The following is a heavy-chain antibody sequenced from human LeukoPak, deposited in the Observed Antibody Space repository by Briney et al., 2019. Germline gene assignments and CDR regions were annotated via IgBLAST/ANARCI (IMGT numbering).Heavy chain of an antibody. Sequence: GGSLRLSCVTSGFTFSSYGMHWVRQAPGKGLVWVSRINSDGSSTNYADSVKGRFTVSRDNAKNTLYLQMNSLRVEDTAVYYCARVFPYTVTTLGYWGRGTLVTVSS. J-gene: IGHJ4*02. D-gene: IGHD4-17*01. CDR1: GFTFSSYG. CDR2: INSDGSST. CDR3: ARVFPYTVTTLGY. V-gene: IGHV3-74*01.